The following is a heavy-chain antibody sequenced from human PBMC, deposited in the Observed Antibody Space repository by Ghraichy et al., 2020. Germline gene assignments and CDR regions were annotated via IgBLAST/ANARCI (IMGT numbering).Heavy chain of an antibody. CDR3: ARRHNDFWRGYRHWFDP. CDR1: GFTFSAHD. CDR2: IGTAGDT. Sequence: GSLRLSCASSGFTFSAHDMHLVRQVPGKGLEWVATIGTAGDTHYSASVKGRFIISRENAENSLYLLMNSLRAGDTAVYYCARRHNDFWRGYRHWFDPWGQGTLVT. D-gene: IGHD3-3*01. J-gene: IGHJ5*02. V-gene: IGHV3-13*04.